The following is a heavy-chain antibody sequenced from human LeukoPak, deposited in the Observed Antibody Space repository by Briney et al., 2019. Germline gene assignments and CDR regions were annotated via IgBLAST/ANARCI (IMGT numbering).Heavy chain of an antibody. D-gene: IGHD1-26*01. CDR2: INWNSGSI. J-gene: IGHJ6*03. CDR3: ARGGGIVGASNRYYYYYMDV. Sequence: GGSLRLSCAASGFTFDDYAMHWVRQTPGKGLEWVSGINWNSGSIDYADSVKGRFTISRDNAKNSLYLQMNNLRAGDTALYYCARGGGIVGASNRYYYYYMDVWGKGTTVTISS. CDR1: GFTFDDYA. V-gene: IGHV3-9*01.